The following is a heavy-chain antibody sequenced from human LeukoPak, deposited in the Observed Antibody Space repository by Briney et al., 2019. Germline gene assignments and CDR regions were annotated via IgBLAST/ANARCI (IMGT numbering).Heavy chain of an antibody. Sequence: ASVKVSCKASGYTFTSYGISWVRQAPGQGLEWMGWISAYNGNTNYAQKLQGRVTMTTDTSTSTAYMELRSLRSDDTAVYYCASSARSTSCRGCDAFDIWGQGTMVTVSS. V-gene: IGHV1-18*01. D-gene: IGHD2-2*01. CDR2: ISAYNGNT. CDR3: ASSARSTSCRGCDAFDI. J-gene: IGHJ3*02. CDR1: GYTFTSYG.